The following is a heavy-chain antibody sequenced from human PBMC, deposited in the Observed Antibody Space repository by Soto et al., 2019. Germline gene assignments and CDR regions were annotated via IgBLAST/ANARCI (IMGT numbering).Heavy chain of an antibody. CDR1: GFSVSNYW. CDR2: IKSDGTT. V-gene: IGHV3-74*01. Sequence: QPAGSLRLSCAASGFSVSNYWMNWVRQAPGKGLVWVSHIKSDGTTSYADSVEGRFTVSRDDAKNTFYLQMNGLRAEDTAVYYCAKDRGEEGLKFLEWFGGMDVWGHGTTVTVSS. CDR3: AKDRGEEGLKFLEWFGGMDV. D-gene: IGHD3-3*01. J-gene: IGHJ6*02.